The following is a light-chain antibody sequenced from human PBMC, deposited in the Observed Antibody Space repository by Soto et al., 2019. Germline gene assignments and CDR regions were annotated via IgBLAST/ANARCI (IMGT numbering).Light chain of an antibody. CDR1: SSNIGAGYN. CDR3: QSYDSSLSGFYV. CDR2: GNN. J-gene: IGLJ1*01. V-gene: IGLV1-40*01. Sequence: QSVLTQPPSMSGAPGQRVTISCTGSSSNIGAGYNVHWYQQLPGTAPKLLIYGNNNRPSGVPDRYSGSKSGTSASLAITGIQAEDEADYYCQSYDSSLSGFYVFGTGTKVTAL.